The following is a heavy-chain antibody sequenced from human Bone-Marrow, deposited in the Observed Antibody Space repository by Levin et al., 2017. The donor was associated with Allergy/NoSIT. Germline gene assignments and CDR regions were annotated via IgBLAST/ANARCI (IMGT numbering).Heavy chain of an antibody. V-gene: IGHV3-48*02. CDR3: ARVLGGWSFDY. CDR2: ITYYSSTI. J-gene: IGHJ4*02. Sequence: TGGSLRLSCAASGFTFSSSNMNWVRQAPGKGLEWVSYITYYSSTIYYADSVKGRFTISRDNAKNSLSLQMNSLRDEDTAVYYCARVLGGWSFDYWGQGTLVTVSS. CDR1: GFTFSSSN. D-gene: IGHD6-19*01.